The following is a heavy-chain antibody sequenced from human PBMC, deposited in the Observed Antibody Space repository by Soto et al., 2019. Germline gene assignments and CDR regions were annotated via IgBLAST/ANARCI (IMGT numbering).Heavy chain of an antibody. V-gene: IGHV3-23*01. J-gene: IGHJ4*02. CDR1: GFTFSSYA. CDR2: ITGSGGAT. D-gene: IGHD1-1*01. CDR3: AKDLQGNWNPDY. Sequence: PGGSLRLSCAASGFTFSSYAMSWVRQAPGKGLEWVSAITGSGGATYYAESVKGRFTISRDNSKNTVYLQMNSPRAEDTALYYCAKDLQGNWNPDYWGQGTLVTVSS.